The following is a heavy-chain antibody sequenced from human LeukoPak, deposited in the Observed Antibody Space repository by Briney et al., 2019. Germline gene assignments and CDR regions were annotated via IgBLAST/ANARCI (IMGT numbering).Heavy chain of an antibody. CDR2: IKSNTDGGTT. Sequence: GGSLRLSCAASGFTFTNAWMRWVRQAPEKGLEWVGRIKSNTDGGTTDYAAPVKGRFTISRDDSKNTLYLQMNSLKTEDTAVYYCSRDVDYWGQGTLATVSS. V-gene: IGHV3-15*01. J-gene: IGHJ4*02. CDR3: SRDVDY. CDR1: GFTFTNAW.